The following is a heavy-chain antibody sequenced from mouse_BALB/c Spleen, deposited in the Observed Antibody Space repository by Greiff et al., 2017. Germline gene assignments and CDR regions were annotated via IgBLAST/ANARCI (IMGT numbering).Heavy chain of an antibody. Sequence: VQLQQSGAELVKPGASVKLSCKASGYTFTSYWMHWVKQRPGQGLEWIGEIDPSDSYTNYNQKFKGKATLTVDKSSSTAYMQLSSLTSEDSAVYYCARSDVDYWGQGTTLTVSS. J-gene: IGHJ2*01. V-gene: IGHV1-69*02. CDR3: ARSDVDY. CDR1: GYTFTSYW. CDR2: IDPSDSYT.